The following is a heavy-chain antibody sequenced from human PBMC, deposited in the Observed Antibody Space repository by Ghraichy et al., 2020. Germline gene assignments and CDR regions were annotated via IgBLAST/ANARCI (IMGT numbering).Heavy chain of an antibody. CDR2: INQDGSEK. V-gene: IGHV3-7*01. CDR1: GFTFSSYW. Sequence: GGSLRLSCAASGFTFSSYWMTWVRQAPGKGLEWVANINQDGSEKYYVDSVKGRFTISRDNAKNSLYLQMNSLRAEDTALYYCARNRGQWLVYDFDYWGQGTLVTVSS. D-gene: IGHD6-19*01. J-gene: IGHJ4*02. CDR3: ARNRGQWLVYDFDY.